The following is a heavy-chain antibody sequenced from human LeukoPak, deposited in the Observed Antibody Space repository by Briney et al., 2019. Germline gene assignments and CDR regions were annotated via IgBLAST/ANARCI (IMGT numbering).Heavy chain of an antibody. CDR3: ARVSWLYETYCFEP. D-gene: IGHD5-24*01. J-gene: IGHJ5*02. CDR1: GGSISSYY. CDR2: IYYSGST. V-gene: IGHV4-59*01. Sequence: SETLSLTCTVSGGSISSYYWSWIRQPPGKGLEWIGYIYYSGSTNYNPSLKSRVTISVDTSKNQFSLKLSSVTAADTAVYYCARVSWLYETYCFEPWGQGTLVTVSS.